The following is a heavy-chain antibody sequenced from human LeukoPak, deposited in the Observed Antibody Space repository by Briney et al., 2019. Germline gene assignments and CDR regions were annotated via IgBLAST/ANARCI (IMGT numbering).Heavy chain of an antibody. D-gene: IGHD3-22*01. V-gene: IGHV3-23*01. CDR1: GFTFSNYA. Sequence: GGSLRLSCAASGFTFSNYAMSWIRQAPGKGLQWVAAVSGFGEVTHNADSVEGRFRSSRDNSKNTVFLHMNSLRVEDTAVYYCAKGDDMNGRNWFDSRGQGTLVTVSS. CDR3: AKGDDMNGRNWFDS. CDR2: VSGFGEVT. J-gene: IGHJ5*01.